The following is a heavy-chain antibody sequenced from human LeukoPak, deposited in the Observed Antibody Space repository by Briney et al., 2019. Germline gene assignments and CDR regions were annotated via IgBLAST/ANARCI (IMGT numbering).Heavy chain of an antibody. V-gene: IGHV4-59*02. CDR3: ARARYANAWYAFDI. CDR2: LSHSGSS. D-gene: IGHD2-2*01. J-gene: IGHJ3*02. Sequence: SETLSLTCTVSGGSVSSYYWSWIRRPPGRGLGWIAYLSHSGSSASNPSLTSRVTTLVDTSKNQFSLKLTSVTAADTAVYYCARARYANAWYAFDIWGHGTMVTVSS. CDR1: GGSVSSYY.